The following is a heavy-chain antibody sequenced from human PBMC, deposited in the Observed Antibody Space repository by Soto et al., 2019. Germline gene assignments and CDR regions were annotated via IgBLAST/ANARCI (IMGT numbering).Heavy chain of an antibody. D-gene: IGHD6-19*01. CDR2: INSDGSST. CDR3: AKDRNRWLVRYFFDF. CDR1: GFTFNIAA. V-gene: IGHV3-74*01. Sequence: PGGSLRLSCAASGFTFNIAAIHWVRQASGKGLVWVSRINSDGSSTSYADSVKGRFTISRDNAKNTLYLQMNSLRAEDTAVYYCAKDRNRWLVRYFFDFWGQGDLVTFSS. J-gene: IGHJ4*02.